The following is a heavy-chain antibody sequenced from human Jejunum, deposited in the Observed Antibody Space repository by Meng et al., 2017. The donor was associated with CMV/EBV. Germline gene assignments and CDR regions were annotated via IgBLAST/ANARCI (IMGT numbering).Heavy chain of an antibody. CDR1: GFTFTDYY. V-gene: IGHV3-11*05. D-gene: IGHD6-25*01. CDR2: ISPNSADT. J-gene: IGHJ4*02. CDR3: AKTALLFDY. Sequence: QVQAGESGGGFATPGGALILSCRASGFTFTDYYMSWIRQAPWRGLECISYISPNSADTNYADTGKGRLTSSRDNARNSLYLQMDSLTVEDSAVYYCAKTALLFDYWGQGTLVTVSS.